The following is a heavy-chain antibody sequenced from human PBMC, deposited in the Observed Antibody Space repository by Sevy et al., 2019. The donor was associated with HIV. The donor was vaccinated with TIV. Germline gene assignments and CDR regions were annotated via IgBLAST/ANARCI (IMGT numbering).Heavy chain of an antibody. D-gene: IGHD5-12*01. CDR3: ARVEEGMATIVYWYFDL. J-gene: IGHJ2*01. CDR1: GFTFSSYA. V-gene: IGHV3-30-3*01. Sequence: GSLRLSCAASGFTFSSYAMHWVRQAPGKGLEWVAVISYDGSNKYYADSVKGRFTISRDNSKNTLYLQMNSLRAEDTAVYYCARVEEGMATIVYWYFDLWGRGTLVTVSS. CDR2: ISYDGSNK.